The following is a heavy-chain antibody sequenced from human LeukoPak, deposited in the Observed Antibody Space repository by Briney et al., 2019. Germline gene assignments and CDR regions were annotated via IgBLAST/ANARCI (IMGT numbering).Heavy chain of an antibody. CDR2: IYYTGNT. CDR1: GSSISNYY. D-gene: IGHD6-13*01. CDR3: ARSTALYSSSWPEPDAFDI. V-gene: IGHV4-59*01. J-gene: IGHJ3*02. Sequence: PSEPLSLTCTVSGSSISNYYWTWIRKPPGKGLEWIGYIYYTGNTNYNPSLKSRVTISVLTSKNQFSLKLTSVTAADTAVYYCARSTALYSSSWPEPDAFDIWGQGTMVTVSS.